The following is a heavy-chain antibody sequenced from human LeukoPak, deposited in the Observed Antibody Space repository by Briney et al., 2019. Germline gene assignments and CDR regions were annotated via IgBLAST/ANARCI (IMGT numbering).Heavy chain of an antibody. D-gene: IGHD3-3*01. Sequence: PSETLSLTCAVYGGAFSGYYWSWIRQPPGKGLEWIGEINHSGSTNYNPSLKSRVTISVDTSKNQFSLKLSSVTAADTAVYYCARGPPMMVRFLEWLTNWFDPWGQGTLVTVSS. V-gene: IGHV4-34*01. J-gene: IGHJ5*02. CDR1: GGAFSGYY. CDR3: ARGPPMMVRFLEWLTNWFDP. CDR2: INHSGST.